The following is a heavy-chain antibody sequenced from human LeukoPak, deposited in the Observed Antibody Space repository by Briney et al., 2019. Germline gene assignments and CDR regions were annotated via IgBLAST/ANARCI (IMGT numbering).Heavy chain of an antibody. V-gene: IGHV4-34*01. CDR1: GGSFSGYY. D-gene: IGHD5-18*01. Sequence: SETLSLTCAVYGGSFSGYYWSWIRQPPGKGLEWIGEINHSGSTNYNPSLKSRVTISVDTSKNQFSLKLSSVTAADTAVYYCARVGYSYGSYYFDYWGQGTLVTVSS. CDR2: INHSGST. CDR3: ARVGYSYGSYYFDY. J-gene: IGHJ4*02.